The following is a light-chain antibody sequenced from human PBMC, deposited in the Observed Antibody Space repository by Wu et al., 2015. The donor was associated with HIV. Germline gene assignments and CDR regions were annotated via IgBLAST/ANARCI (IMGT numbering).Light chain of an antibody. V-gene: IGKV1-5*03. CDR1: QGVDRW. J-gene: IGKJ4*01. CDR2: KAS. CDR3: QHYSTYSLT. Sequence: DIQMTQSPSTLSASVGDRVTLTCRASQGVDRWLAWYQLKPGQAPRLLIYKASTLETGVPSRFSGSGSGTEFTLTISSLQPDDFATYFCQHYSTYSLTFGGGSKVEIK.